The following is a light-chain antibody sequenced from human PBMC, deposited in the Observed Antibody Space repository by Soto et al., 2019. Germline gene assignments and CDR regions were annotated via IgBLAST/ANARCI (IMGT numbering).Light chain of an antibody. CDR2: GNN. Sequence: QSVLTQPPSVSGAPGQRVTISCTGSSSNIGAGYDVHYYQQLPGRAPKLLIYGNNNRPSGVPDRFSGSKSGTSASLAITGLRAADEADYYCQSYDISLSGFVFGTGTKLTVL. J-gene: IGLJ1*01. V-gene: IGLV1-40*01. CDR1: SSNIGAGYD. CDR3: QSYDISLSGFV.